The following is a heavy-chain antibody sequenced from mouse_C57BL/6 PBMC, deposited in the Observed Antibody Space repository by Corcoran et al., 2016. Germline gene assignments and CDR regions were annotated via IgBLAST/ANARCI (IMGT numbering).Heavy chain of an antibody. CDR3: ARGGTFAWFAY. CDR1: GYTFTTYG. CDR2: INTYSGVP. J-gene: IGHJ3*01. V-gene: IGHV9-3*01. D-gene: IGHD4-1*01. Sequence: QIQLVQSGPELKKPGETVKISCKDSGYTFTTYGMSWVKQAPGKGLKWMGWINTYSGVPTYADDFKGRFAFSVETSASTAYLQINNRKNEDTATDFCARGGTFAWFAYWGQGTLVTVSA.